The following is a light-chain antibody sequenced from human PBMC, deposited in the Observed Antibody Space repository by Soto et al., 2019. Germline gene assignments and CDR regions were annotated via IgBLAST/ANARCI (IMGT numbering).Light chain of an antibody. CDR1: QSVSSNY. V-gene: IGKV3-20*01. CDR3: QQYGSSPPT. CDR2: GAS. J-gene: IGKJ1*01. Sequence: EIVLTQSPGTLSLSPGERATLSCRASQSVSSNYLAWYQRKPGQAPRLLIYGASSRAIDIPTRFSGSGSGTYFTLNITRLELEDFAVYYGQQYGSSPPTFGQGTKVEI.